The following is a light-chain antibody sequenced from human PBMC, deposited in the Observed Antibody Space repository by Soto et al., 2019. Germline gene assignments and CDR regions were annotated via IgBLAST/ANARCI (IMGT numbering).Light chain of an antibody. CDR3: QQYGSPRRT. CDR1: QSVSGRY. V-gene: IGKV3-20*01. J-gene: IGKJ1*01. CDR2: GAS. Sequence: EVVLTQSPGTLSLSPWERATLSCRASQSVSGRYLAWYQQKPGQAPRLLIYGASTRATGIPDRFSGSGSGTDFTLTISRLEPEDFAVYYCQQYGSPRRTFGQGTKVDIK.